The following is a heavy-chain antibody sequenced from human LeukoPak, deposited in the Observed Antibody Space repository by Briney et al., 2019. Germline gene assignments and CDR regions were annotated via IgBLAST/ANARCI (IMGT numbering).Heavy chain of an antibody. CDR1: GGSFSGYY. CDR3: AVTGSGSYKRNDYYYYGMDV. Sequence: SETLSLTCAVYGGSFSGYYWSWIRQPPGKGLEWIGEINHSGSTNYNPSLKSRATISVDTSKNQFSLKLSSVTAADTAVYYCAVTGSGSYKRNDYYYYGMDVWGQGTTVTVSS. D-gene: IGHD3-10*01. V-gene: IGHV4-34*01. J-gene: IGHJ6*02. CDR2: INHSGST.